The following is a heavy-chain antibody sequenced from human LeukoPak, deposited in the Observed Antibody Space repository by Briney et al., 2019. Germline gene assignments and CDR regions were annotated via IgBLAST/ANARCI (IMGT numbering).Heavy chain of an antibody. Sequence: PGGSLRLSCAASGFTFSSYAMTWVRQAPGKGLEWVSTISGSGGSTYYADSVKGRFTISRDNSKNTLYLQMNSLRAEDTAVYYCAKAARADVPSKVDYWGQGTLVTVSS. J-gene: IGHJ4*02. CDR1: GFTFSSYA. V-gene: IGHV3-23*01. CDR3: AKAARADVPSKVDY. D-gene: IGHD3-10*01. CDR2: ISGSGGST.